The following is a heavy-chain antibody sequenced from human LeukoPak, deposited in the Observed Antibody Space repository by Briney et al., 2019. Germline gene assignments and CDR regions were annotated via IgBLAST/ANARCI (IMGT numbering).Heavy chain of an antibody. CDR2: ISGYNGNT. CDR3: ARDGRHRYYYDSSGFYESWFDP. Sequence: ASVKVSCKVSGYTLTELSMHWVRQAPGKGLEWMGWISGYNGNTKNAQKLQGRVTMTTDTSTSTAYMELRSLRSDDTAVYYCARDGRHRYYYDSSGFYESWFDPWGQGTLVTVSS. CDR1: GYTLTELS. D-gene: IGHD3-22*01. V-gene: IGHV1-18*01. J-gene: IGHJ5*02.